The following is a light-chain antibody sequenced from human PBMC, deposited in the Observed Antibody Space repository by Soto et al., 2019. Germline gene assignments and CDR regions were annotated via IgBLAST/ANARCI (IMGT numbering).Light chain of an antibody. CDR1: QSISSW. J-gene: IGKJ4*01. V-gene: IGKV1-5*03. CDR3: QQYNSYPLT. Sequence: IQMTQSPYTLSASVGDRVTITCRASQSISSWLAWYQQKPGKAPKLLIYEASSLESGVSSRFSGSGSGTEFTLTISSLQPDDFATYYCQQYNSYPLTFGGGTKVDIK. CDR2: EAS.